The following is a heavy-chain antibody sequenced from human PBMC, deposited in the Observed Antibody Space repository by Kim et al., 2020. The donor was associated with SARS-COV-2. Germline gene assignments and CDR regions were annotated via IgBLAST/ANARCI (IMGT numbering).Heavy chain of an antibody. J-gene: IGHJ4*02. Sequence: DAVKGRFTISRDNSKNTLYLQMNSLRAEDTAVYYCAKGRGCGELLWGADYWGQGTPVTVSS. CDR3: AKGRGCGELLWGADY. V-gene: IGHV3-33*06. D-gene: IGHD3-10*01.